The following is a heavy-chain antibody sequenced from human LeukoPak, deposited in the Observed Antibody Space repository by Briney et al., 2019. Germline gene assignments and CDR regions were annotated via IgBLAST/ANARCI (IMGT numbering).Heavy chain of an antibody. CDR2: IRSKAYGGTT. J-gene: IGHJ4*02. Sequence: PGGSLRLSCTASGFTFGDYAMSWVRQAPGKGLEWVGFIRSKAYGGTTEYAASVKGRFTISRDDSKSIAYLQMNSLKTEDTAVYYCTRVGNPITMVRGVTTPFDYWGRGTLVTVSS. V-gene: IGHV3-49*04. CDR1: GFTFGDYA. CDR3: TRVGNPITMVRGVTTPFDY. D-gene: IGHD3-10*01.